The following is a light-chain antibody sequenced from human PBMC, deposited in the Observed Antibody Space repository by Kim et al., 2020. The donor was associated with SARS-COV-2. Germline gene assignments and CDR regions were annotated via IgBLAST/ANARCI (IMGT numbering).Light chain of an antibody. CDR1: DIGTKS. CDR2: YDT. Sequence: SYELTQPPSVSEAPGKTATITCGGDDIGTKSVHWYQQKPGQAPVLVIYYDTDRPSGIPERFSASNSGSTATLTVSRVEAGDEADYCCQVWDSGSDHWVFGGGTQLTVL. CDR3: QVWDSGSDHWV. V-gene: IGLV3-21*04. J-gene: IGLJ3*02.